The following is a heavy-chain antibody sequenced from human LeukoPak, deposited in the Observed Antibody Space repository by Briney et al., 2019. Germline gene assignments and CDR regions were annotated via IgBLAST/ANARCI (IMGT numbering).Heavy chain of an antibody. J-gene: IGHJ4*02. CDR1: GFNFNNAW. D-gene: IGHD6-13*01. CDR2: IRSTTDGGTT. CDR3: TTGPAAAGVDY. Sequence: PGGSLRLSCGGSGFNFNNAWMTWVRQAPGKGLERVGRIRSTTDGGTTDYDARVKGRYNLSRDDSINTVFLEMKSLKTEDTGVYYCTTGPAAAGVDYWGQGTLVTVSS. V-gene: IGHV3-15*01.